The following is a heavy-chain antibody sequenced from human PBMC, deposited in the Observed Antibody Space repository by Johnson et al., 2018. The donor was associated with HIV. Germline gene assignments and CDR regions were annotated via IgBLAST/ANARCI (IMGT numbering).Heavy chain of an antibody. CDR2: IGTAGDT. CDR1: GFTFSCYD. CDR3: ARGGGGGWRGNDAFDI. Sequence: VQLVESGGGLVQPGGSLRLSCAASGFTFSCYDVHWVRQATGKGLEWVSPIGTAGDTYYPGSVKGRFTISRENAKNSLYLQMNSLRAEDTAVYYCARGGGGGWRGNDAFDIWGQGTMVTVSS. V-gene: IGHV3-13*01. J-gene: IGHJ3*02. D-gene: IGHD3-3*01.